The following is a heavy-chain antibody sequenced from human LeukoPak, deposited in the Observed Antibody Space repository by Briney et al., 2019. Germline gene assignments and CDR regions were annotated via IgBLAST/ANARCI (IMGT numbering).Heavy chain of an antibody. D-gene: IGHD1-26*01. Sequence: PGGSLRLSCSASGFTFSGYAMHWVRQAPGKGLEYVSGIRSNGGSTYYADSVKGRFTISRDNSKNILYLQMSSLRPEDTAVYYCAKAPVGATSYFDSWGQGTLVTVSS. J-gene: IGHJ4*02. CDR2: IRSNGGST. CDR3: AKAPVGATSYFDS. CDR1: GFTFSGYA. V-gene: IGHV3-64D*08.